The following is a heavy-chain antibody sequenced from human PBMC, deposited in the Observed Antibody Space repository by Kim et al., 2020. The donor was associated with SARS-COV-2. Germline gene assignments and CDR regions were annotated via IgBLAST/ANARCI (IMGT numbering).Heavy chain of an antibody. Sequence: STAYADSVKGRFTISRENDKNTLYLQMNSLRAEDTAVYYGVRDSHYYFALWGQGTLVTVSS. CDR2: ST. V-gene: IGHV3-74*01. CDR3: VRDSHYYFAL. J-gene: IGHJ4*02. D-gene: IGHD3-22*01.